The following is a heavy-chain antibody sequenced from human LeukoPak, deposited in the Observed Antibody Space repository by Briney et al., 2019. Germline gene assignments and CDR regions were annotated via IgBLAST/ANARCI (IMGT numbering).Heavy chain of an antibody. V-gene: IGHV3-74*01. D-gene: IGHD1-26*01. CDR2: INSDGSTT. CDR1: GFTLNGYW. CDR3: ARDGGNYSPQDY. J-gene: IGHJ4*02. Sequence: RPGGSLRLSCAAPGFTLNGYWMHWVRQAPGKGLVWVSRINSDGSTTSYADSVKGRFTISRDNSKNTLYLQMNSLRAEDTAVYYCARDGGNYSPQDYWGQGTLVTVSS.